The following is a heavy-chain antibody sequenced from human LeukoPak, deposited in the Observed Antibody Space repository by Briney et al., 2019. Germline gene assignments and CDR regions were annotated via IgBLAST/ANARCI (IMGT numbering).Heavy chain of an antibody. J-gene: IGHJ4*02. D-gene: IGHD3-22*01. Sequence: GGSLRLSCAASGFTFSSYGMHWVRQAPGKGLEWVAVIWYDGSNKYYADSVKGRFTISRDNSKNTLFLQMNRLRVEDTAVYYCARDFVAYDSSSYPPFVDYWGQGTLVTVSS. CDR3: ARDFVAYDSSSYPPFVDY. CDR2: IWYDGSNK. V-gene: IGHV3-33*01. CDR1: GFTFSSYG.